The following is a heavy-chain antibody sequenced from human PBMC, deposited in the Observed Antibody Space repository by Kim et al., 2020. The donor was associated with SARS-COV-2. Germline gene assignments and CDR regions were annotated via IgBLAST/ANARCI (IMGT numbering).Heavy chain of an antibody. Sequence: LKGRVTISVDPSKNQFSLKLSSVTAADTAVYYCARGRDFWSGYYLRGPFDPWGQGTLVTVSS. CDR3: ARGRDFWSGYYLRGPFDP. D-gene: IGHD3-3*01. J-gene: IGHJ5*02. V-gene: IGHV4-34*01.